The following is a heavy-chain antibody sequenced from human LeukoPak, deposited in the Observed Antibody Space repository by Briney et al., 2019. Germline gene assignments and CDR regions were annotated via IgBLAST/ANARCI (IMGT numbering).Heavy chain of an antibody. CDR1: GGSISSGEYY. J-gene: IGHJ4*02. CDR2: FSYTGST. D-gene: IGHD2/OR15-2a*01. V-gene: IGHV4-30-4*01. Sequence: SQTLSLTCTASGGSISSGEYYWSWIRQPSGKGLEWIGYFSYTGSTYYNPSVKSRVSISVDTSKNQFSLKLTSVTAADTAVYYCARALNGYFYAFDSWGQGTLVTVSS. CDR3: ARALNGYFYAFDS.